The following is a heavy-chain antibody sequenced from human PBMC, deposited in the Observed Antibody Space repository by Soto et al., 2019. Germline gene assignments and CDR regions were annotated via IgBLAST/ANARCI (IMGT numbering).Heavy chain of an antibody. CDR2: ISGSGGST. J-gene: IGHJ4*02. D-gene: IGHD3-22*01. V-gene: IGHV3-23*01. CDR3: AKDLDMVETYYYDSSGYPPEPFDY. CDR1: GFTFSSYA. Sequence: PGGSLRLSCAASGFTFSSYAMSWVRQAPGKGLEWVSAISGSGGSTYYADSVKGRFTISRDNSKNTLYLQMNSLRAEDTAVYYCAKDLDMVETYYYDSSGYPPEPFDYWGQGTLVTVSS.